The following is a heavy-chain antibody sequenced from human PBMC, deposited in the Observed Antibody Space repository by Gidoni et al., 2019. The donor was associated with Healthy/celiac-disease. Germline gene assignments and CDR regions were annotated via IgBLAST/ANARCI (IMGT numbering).Heavy chain of an antibody. V-gene: IGHV3-23*01. CDR1: GFTFSSYA. CDR3: AKSPLIPDYCSGGSCYPIFDY. CDR2: ISGSGGST. J-gene: IGHJ4*02. D-gene: IGHD2-15*01. Sequence: EVQLLESGGGLVQPGGSLRLSCAASGFTFSSYAMSWVRQAPGKGLELVSAISGSGGSTYYADSVQGRFTISRDNSKNTLYLQMNSLRAEDTAVYYCAKSPLIPDYCSGGSCYPIFDYWGQGTLVTVSS.